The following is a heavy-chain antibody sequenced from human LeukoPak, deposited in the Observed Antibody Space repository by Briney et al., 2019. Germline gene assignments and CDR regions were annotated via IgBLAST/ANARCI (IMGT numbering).Heavy chain of an antibody. J-gene: IGHJ3*02. CDR3: AREYSGRGRAFDI. CDR2: IYHSGTT. Sequence: PSETLSLTCTVSGYSISSGYYWGWIRQPPGKGLECIGSIYHSGTTYYNPSLKNRVTISVDTSKNQFSLKLSSVTAADTAVYYCAREYSGRGRAFDIWGQGTMVTVSS. V-gene: IGHV4-38-2*02. CDR1: GYSISSGYY. D-gene: IGHD1-26*01.